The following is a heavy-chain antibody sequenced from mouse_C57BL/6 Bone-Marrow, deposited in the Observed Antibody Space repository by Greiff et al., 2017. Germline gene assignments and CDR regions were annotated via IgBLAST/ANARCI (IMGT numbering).Heavy chain of an antibody. D-gene: IGHD1-1*01. CDR2: IAPSDSYT. Sequence: QVQLQQPGAELVMPGASVKLSCKASGYTFTSYWMHWVKQRPGHGLEWIGEIAPSDSYTNYNQKFKGKSTLTVDKSSSTAYMQLSSLTSEDSAVYYCARSYYGWFAYWGQGTLVTVSA. CDR1: GYTFTSYW. V-gene: IGHV1-69*01. J-gene: IGHJ3*01. CDR3: ARSYYGWFAY.